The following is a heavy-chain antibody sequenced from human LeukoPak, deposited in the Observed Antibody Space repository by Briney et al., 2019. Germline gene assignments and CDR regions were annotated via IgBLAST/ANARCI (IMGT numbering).Heavy chain of an antibody. CDR3: AKTRGSNNVFDI. CDR2: ISGSGGST. J-gene: IGHJ3*02. Sequence: GGSLRLSCAASGFTFSSYAMNWVRQAPGKGLEWVSGISGSGGSTYYADSVKGRFTISRDNSNNTLYLQMNSLRAEDIAVYYCAKTRGSNNVFDIWGQGTMVTVSS. CDR1: GFTFSSYA. D-gene: IGHD1-26*01. V-gene: IGHV3-23*01.